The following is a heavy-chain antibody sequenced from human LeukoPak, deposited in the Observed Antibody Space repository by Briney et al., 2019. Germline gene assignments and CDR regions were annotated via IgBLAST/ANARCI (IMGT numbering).Heavy chain of an antibody. Sequence: PSETLSLTCTVSGGSISSSSYYWGWIRQPPGKGLEWIGSIYYSGSTYYNPSLNRRVTISVYTTKSQFSLKLSSVTAADTAVYYCARQDGSGKFDYWGQGTLVTVSS. J-gene: IGHJ4*02. CDR1: GGSISSSSYY. CDR2: IYYSGST. V-gene: IGHV4-39*01. CDR3: ARQDGSGKFDY. D-gene: IGHD3-10*01.